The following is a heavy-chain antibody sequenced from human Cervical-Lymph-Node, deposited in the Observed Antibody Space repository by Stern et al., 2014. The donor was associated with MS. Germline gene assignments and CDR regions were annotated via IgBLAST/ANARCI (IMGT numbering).Heavy chain of an antibody. CDR1: GGTFSSYA. CDR3: AREGRDGYNYDY. V-gene: IGHV1-69*01. CDR2: ILPVFTTP. Sequence: QMQLVQSGAEVKKPGSSVKVSCKVSGGTFSSYAISWVRQAPGQGLEWMGGILPVFTTPNYAQKFQGRVTITADESTSTVYMELSSLRSDDTAVYYCAREGRDGYNYDYWGQGTLVTVSS. D-gene: IGHD5-24*01. J-gene: IGHJ4*02.